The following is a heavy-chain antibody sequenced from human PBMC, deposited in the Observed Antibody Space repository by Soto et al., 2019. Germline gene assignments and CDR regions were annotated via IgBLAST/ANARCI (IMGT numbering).Heavy chain of an antibody. CDR2: IIPIFGTA. J-gene: IGHJ6*02. CDR1: GGTFSSYA. CDR3: ARESVAYYYDSSGYYRYMDV. Sequence: VASVKVSCKASGGTFSSYAISWVLPAPGQGLEWMGGIIPIFGTANYAQKFQGRVTITADKSTSTAYMELSSLRSEDTAVYYCARESVAYYYDSSGYYRYMDVWGQGTTVTVSS. D-gene: IGHD3-22*01. V-gene: IGHV1-69*06.